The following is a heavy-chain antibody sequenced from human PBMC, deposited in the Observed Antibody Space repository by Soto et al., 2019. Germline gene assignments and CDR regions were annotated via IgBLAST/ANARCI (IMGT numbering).Heavy chain of an antibody. V-gene: IGHV4-59*08. Sequence: SETLSLTCTVSGGSISSYYWSWIRQPPGKGLEWIGYIYYSGSTNYNPSLKSRVTISVDTSKNQFSLKLSSVTAADTAVYYCARSPAGFRSGYDWYLSYYYYYMDVWGKGTTVTVSS. CDR1: GGSISSYY. CDR2: IYYSGST. CDR3: ARSPAGFRSGYDWYLSYYYYYMDV. D-gene: IGHD5-12*01. J-gene: IGHJ6*03.